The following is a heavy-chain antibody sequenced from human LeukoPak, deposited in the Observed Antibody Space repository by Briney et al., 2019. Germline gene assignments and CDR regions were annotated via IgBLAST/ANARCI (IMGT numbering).Heavy chain of an antibody. J-gene: IGHJ4*02. CDR2: IRGSGGST. Sequence: GGSLRLSCAASGFSFSNYAMTWVRQAPGKGLAWVSSIRGSGGSTFYADSVKGRFTVSRDNAKNSLYLQMDSLRAEDTAVYYCAGGSDLGFWGQGTLVTVSS. CDR3: AGGSDLGF. D-gene: IGHD3-10*01. V-gene: IGHV3-23*01. CDR1: GFSFSNYA.